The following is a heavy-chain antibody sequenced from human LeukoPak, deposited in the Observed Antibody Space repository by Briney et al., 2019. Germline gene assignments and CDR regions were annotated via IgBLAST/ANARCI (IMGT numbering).Heavy chain of an antibody. Sequence: SETLSLTCTVSGGSMTNSTYYWGWIRQPPGKGLEWIGEINHSGITDYNPSLRSRVTISVDTSKNQFSLKLSSVTAADTAIYYCARAVIVVAAATQRNWFDPWGQGTLVTVSS. D-gene: IGHD2-15*01. V-gene: IGHV4-39*07. J-gene: IGHJ5*02. CDR1: GGSMTNSTYY. CDR2: INHSGIT. CDR3: ARAVIVVAAATQRNWFDP.